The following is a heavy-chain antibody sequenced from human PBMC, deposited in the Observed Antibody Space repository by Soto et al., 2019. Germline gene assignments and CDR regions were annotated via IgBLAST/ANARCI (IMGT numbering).Heavy chain of an antibody. D-gene: IGHD6-19*01. Sequence: EVQLVESGGGLVQPGGSLRLSCAASGLIFSDYHMDWVRQAPGKGLEWVGRIRRKANSYTTEYAASVKGRFTISRDDSKKSLNLQMNSLKSEDTAVYYCAMLGGWSGGSSGMDVWGQGTTVTVSS. J-gene: IGHJ6*02. CDR1: GLIFSDYH. CDR2: IRRKANSYTT. CDR3: AMLGGWSGGSSGMDV. V-gene: IGHV3-72*01.